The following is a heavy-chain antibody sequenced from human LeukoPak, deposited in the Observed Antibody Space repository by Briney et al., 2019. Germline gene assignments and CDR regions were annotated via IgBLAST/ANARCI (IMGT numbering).Heavy chain of an antibody. CDR2: IKSKSDGGTT. V-gene: IGHV3-15*05. CDR3: GAQWEDTVAVPASLGLITDLRGLYHDY. Sequence: GGSLRVSCSASGFTFRNAWVTWVRQAPGKGLEWVGRIKSKSDGGTTDYAALVEGRFIISRDDSKDTLYLQMNNLRAADTAVYYCGAQWEDTVAVPASLGLITDLRGLYHDYWGQGTLVTVSS. J-gene: IGHJ4*02. CDR1: GFTFRNAW. D-gene: IGHD2-15*01.